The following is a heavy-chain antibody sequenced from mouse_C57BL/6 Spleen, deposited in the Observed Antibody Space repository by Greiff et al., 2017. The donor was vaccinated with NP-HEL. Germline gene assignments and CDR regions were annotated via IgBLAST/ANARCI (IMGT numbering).Heavy chain of an antibody. CDR3: ARPEDGSSPWFAY. J-gene: IGHJ3*01. V-gene: IGHV1-81*01. D-gene: IGHD1-1*01. CDR1: GYTFTSYG. CDR2: IYPRSGNT. Sequence: VKLVESGAELARPGASVKLSCKASGYTFTSYGISWVKQRTGQGLEWIGEIYPRSGNTYYNEKFKGKATLTADKSSSTAYMELRSLTSEDSAVYFCARPEDGSSPWFAYWGQGTLVTVSA.